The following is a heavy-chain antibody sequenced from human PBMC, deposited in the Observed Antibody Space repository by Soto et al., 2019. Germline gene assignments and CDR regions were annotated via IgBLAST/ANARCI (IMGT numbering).Heavy chain of an antibody. D-gene: IGHD6-19*01. J-gene: IGHJ4*02. V-gene: IGHV3-53*01. CDR1: GFTVSNNY. CDR2: IYSGGYT. CDR3: GAGRGGGGY. Sequence: EVQLVESGGGLIQPGGSLRLSCAVSGFTVSNNYMSWVRQAPGKGLEGVSVIYSGGYTAYGDSVKGRFTISRDNSKNTLFLQINTLGAAGTAVLFWGAGRGGGGYWGQGTLVTVSS.